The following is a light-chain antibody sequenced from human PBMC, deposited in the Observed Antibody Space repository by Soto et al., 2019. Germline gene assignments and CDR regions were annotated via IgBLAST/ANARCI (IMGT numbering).Light chain of an antibody. Sequence: EIVMTQSPATLSVSPGERATLSCRASQSVRRSLAWYQQKPGQAPRLLIYDASTGATGIPARFSGSGSGTEFTLTISSLQSEDFAVYYCQQYGSSPYTFGQGTKLEIK. CDR2: DAS. J-gene: IGKJ2*01. CDR1: QSVRRS. CDR3: QQYGSSPYT. V-gene: IGKV3-15*01.